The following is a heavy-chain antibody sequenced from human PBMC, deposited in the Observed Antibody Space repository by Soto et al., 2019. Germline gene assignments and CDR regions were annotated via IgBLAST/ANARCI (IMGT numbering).Heavy chain of an antibody. CDR3: ARDPLLYDFWVEGYGMDV. J-gene: IGHJ6*02. V-gene: IGHV1-3*01. CDR2: INAGNGNT. D-gene: IGHD3-3*01. Sequence: KVSCKASGYTFTSYAMHLVRHAPGQRLEWMGWINAGNGNTKYSQKFQGGVTITRDTSASTAYMELSSLRSEDTAVYYCARDPLLYDFWVEGYGMDVWGQGTTVTVSS. CDR1: GYTFTSYA.